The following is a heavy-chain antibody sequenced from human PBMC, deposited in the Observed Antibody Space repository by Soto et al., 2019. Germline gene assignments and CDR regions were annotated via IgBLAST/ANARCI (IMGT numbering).Heavy chain of an antibody. D-gene: IGHD2-15*01. CDR1: GYTFTSYG. CDR2: ISAYNGKT. J-gene: IGHJ4*02. CDR3: ARDLERFCSGGSCYSNVDY. V-gene: IGHV1-18*01. Sequence: QVQLVRSGAEVKKPGASVKVSCKASGYTFTSYGINWVRQAPGQGLEWMGWISAYNGKTNYAQKVQGRVTMTTRTSTSTAYMVLRSLTSDYTAVYYCARDLERFCSGGSCYSNVDYWGQGTLVTVSS.